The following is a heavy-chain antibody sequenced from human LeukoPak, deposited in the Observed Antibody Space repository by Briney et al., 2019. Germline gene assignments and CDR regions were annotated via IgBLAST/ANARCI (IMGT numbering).Heavy chain of an antibody. V-gene: IGHV1-8*02. CDR3: AREEVGATDDAFGI. D-gene: IGHD1-26*01. J-gene: IGHJ3*02. CDR2: MNPNSGNT. CDR1: GYTFTGYY. Sequence: ASVKVSCKASGYTFTGYYIHWVRQATGQGLEWMGWMNPNSGNTGYAQKFQGRVTMTRNTSISTAYMELSSLRSEDTAVYYCAREEVGATDDAFGIWGQGTMVTVSS.